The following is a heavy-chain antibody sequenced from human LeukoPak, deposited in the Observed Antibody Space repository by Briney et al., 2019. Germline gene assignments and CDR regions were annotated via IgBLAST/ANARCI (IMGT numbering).Heavy chain of an antibody. V-gene: IGHV1-46*01. J-gene: IGHJ4*02. CDR3: ARVTDGYSDY. CDR2: ISPSGGST. CDR1: GYTFTSNY. Sequence: ASVKVSCKAFGYTFTSNYMHWVRQAPGQGPEWMGVISPSGGSTTYAQKFQGRVTLTRDMSTSTDYLELSSPRSEDTAVYYCARVTDGYSDYWGPGTLVTVSS. D-gene: IGHD5-24*01.